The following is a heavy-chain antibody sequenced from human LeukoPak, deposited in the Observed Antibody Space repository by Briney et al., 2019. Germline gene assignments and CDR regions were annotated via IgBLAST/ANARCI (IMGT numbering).Heavy chain of an antibody. CDR3: ARDHYYYDSSGYWKRMYYFDY. Sequence: SETLSLTCAVYGGSFSGYYWSWIRQPPGKGLEWIGEINHSGSTSYNPSLKSRVTMSVDTSKNQFSLKLSSVTAADTAVYYCARDHYYYDSSGYWKRMYYFDYWGQGTLVTVSS. D-gene: IGHD3-22*01. CDR2: INHSGST. J-gene: IGHJ4*02. CDR1: GGSFSGYY. V-gene: IGHV4-34*01.